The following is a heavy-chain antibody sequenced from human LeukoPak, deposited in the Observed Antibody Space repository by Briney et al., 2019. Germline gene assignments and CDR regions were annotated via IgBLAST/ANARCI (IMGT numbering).Heavy chain of an antibody. J-gene: IGHJ6*02. V-gene: IGHV3-64D*09. D-gene: IGHD1-14*01. Sequence: PGGSLRLSCAASGFTFTNYAMSWVRQAPGKGLEYVSAITANGGSIYYADSVKGRFTISRDNSKNTLYLQMSSLRAEDTAVYYCVKATGKNYYYGMDVWGQGTTVTVSS. CDR1: GFTFTNYA. CDR2: ITANGGSI. CDR3: VKATGKNYYYGMDV.